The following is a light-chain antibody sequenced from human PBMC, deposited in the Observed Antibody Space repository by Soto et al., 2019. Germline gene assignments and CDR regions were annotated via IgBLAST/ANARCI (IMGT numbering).Light chain of an antibody. Sequence: QSVLTQPPSVSGSPGQSVTISCTGTSSDVGSYNRVSWYQQPPGTAPKLMIYEVSNRPSGVPDRFSGSKSGNTASLTISGLQAEDEADYYCSSDTSTSTDFFGTGT. V-gene: IGLV2-18*02. CDR3: SSDTSTSTDF. CDR1: SSDVGSYNR. J-gene: IGLJ1*01. CDR2: EVS.